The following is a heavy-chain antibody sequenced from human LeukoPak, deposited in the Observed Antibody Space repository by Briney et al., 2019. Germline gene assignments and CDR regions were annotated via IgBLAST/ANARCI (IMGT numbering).Heavy chain of an antibody. Sequence: ASVNVSCKASGYTFTSSALNWVRQAPGQGLEWMGWINTNTGNPTYAQGFTGRFVFSLDTSVSTAYLHISSLKAEDTAVYYCATDLKKGDSGCFDYWGQGTLVTVSS. CDR3: ATDLKKGDSGCFDY. CDR1: GYTFTSSA. CDR2: INTNTGNP. V-gene: IGHV7-4-1*02. J-gene: IGHJ4*02. D-gene: IGHD6-19*01.